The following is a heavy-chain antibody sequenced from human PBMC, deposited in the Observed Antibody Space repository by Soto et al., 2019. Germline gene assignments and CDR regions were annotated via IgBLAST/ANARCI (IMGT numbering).Heavy chain of an antibody. Sequence: GGSLRLSCAASGFTFSTYGMHWVRQAPGKGLEWVAGIRYDGSNQYYADSVKGQFTISRDNSKNTLYMQMGSLRADDTAVYYCAGDFTAGATYSGPSYYAMDVWGQGTTVTVS. D-gene: IGHD1-26*01. CDR3: AGDFTAGATYSGPSYYAMDV. CDR2: IRYDGSNQ. CDR1: GFTFSTYG. V-gene: IGHV3-33*01. J-gene: IGHJ6*02.